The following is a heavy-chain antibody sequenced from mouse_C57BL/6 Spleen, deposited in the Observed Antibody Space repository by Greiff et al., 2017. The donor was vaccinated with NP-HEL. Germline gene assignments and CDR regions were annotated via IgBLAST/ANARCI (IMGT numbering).Heavy chain of an antibody. CDR1: GYTFTSYW. V-gene: IGHV1-69*01. Sequence: QVQLKQPGAELVMPGASVKLSCKASGYTFTSYWMHWVKQRPGQGLEWIGEIDPSDSYTNYNQKFKGKSTLTVDKSSSTAYMQLSSLTSEDSAVYYCARSDSNYVNFDYWGQGTTLTVSS. CDR2: IDPSDSYT. J-gene: IGHJ2*01. D-gene: IGHD2-5*01. CDR3: ARSDSNYVNFDY.